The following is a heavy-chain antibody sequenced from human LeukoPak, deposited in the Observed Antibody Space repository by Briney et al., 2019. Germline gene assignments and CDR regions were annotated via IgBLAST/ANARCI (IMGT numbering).Heavy chain of an antibody. Sequence: SETLSLTCTVSGGSISSSSYYWSWIRQPPGKGLEWIGEINHSGSTNYNPSLKSRVTISVDTSKNQFSLKLSSVTAADTAVYYCARGRFDSSGYYFGPIYYFDYWGQGTLVTVSS. CDR1: GGSISSSSYY. V-gene: IGHV4-39*07. CDR2: INHSGST. CDR3: ARGRFDSSGYYFGPIYYFDY. D-gene: IGHD3-22*01. J-gene: IGHJ4*02.